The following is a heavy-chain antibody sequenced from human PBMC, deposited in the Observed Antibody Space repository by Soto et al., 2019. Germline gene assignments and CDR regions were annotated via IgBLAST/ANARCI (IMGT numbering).Heavy chain of an antibody. CDR3: ARGGSIAAAGPHWYFDL. J-gene: IGHJ2*01. D-gene: IGHD6-13*01. CDR2: IYYSGST. V-gene: IGHV4-30-4*01. CDR1: GGSISSGDYY. Sequence: QMKLQESGPGLVKPSQTLSLTCTVSGGSISSGDYYWSWIRQPPGKGLEWIGYIYYSGSTYYNPSLKSRVTISVDTSKNQFSLKLSSVTAADTAVYYCARGGSIAAAGPHWYFDLWGRGTLVTVSS.